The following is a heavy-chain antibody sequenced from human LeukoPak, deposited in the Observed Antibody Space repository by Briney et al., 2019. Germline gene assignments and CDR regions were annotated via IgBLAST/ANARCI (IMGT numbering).Heavy chain of an antibody. CDR2: ISYDGSNK. D-gene: IGHD3-22*01. CDR1: GFTFSSYG. CDR3: AKDLGSGYYYEHYFDY. Sequence: GGSLRLSCAASGFTFSSYGMPWVCQAPGKGLEWVAVISYDGSNKYYADSVKGRFTISRDNSKNTLYLQMNSLRAEDTAVYYCAKDLGSGYYYEHYFDYWGQGTLVTVSS. J-gene: IGHJ4*02. V-gene: IGHV3-30*18.